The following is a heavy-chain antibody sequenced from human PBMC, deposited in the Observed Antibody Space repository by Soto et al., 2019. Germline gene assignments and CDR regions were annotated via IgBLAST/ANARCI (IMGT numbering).Heavy chain of an antibody. D-gene: IGHD3-3*01. CDR1: GGTSSSYA. Sequence: QVQLVQSGAEVKKPGSSVKVSCKASGGTSSSYAISWVRQAPGQGLEWMGGIIPIFGTANYAQKFQGRVTITADESTSTAYMELSSLRSEDTAVYYCARGRSGYYTYYYYGMDVWGQGTTVTVSS. V-gene: IGHV1-69*01. CDR2: IIPIFGTA. J-gene: IGHJ6*02. CDR3: ARGRSGYYTYYYYGMDV.